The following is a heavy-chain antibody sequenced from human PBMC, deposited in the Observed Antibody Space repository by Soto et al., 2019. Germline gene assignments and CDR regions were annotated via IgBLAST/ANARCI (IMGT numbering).Heavy chain of an antibody. Sequence: QVQLVESGGGVVQPGRSLRLSCAASGFTFSSYGMHWVRQAPGKGLEWVAVIWYDGSNKYYADSVKGRFTISRDNSKNTLYLQMNSLRAEDTAVYYCAREWEIAAAGNRNWFAPWGQGTLVTVSS. CDR2: IWYDGSNK. D-gene: IGHD6-13*01. CDR1: GFTFSSYG. CDR3: AREWEIAAAGNRNWFAP. V-gene: IGHV3-33*01. J-gene: IGHJ5*02.